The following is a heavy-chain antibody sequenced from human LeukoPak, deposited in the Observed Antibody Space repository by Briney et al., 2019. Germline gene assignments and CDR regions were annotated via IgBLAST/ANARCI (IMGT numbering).Heavy chain of an antibody. D-gene: IGHD3-10*01. CDR1: GFTLSSYW. CDR3: ARAIIMVRGVKNWFDP. V-gene: IGHV3-74*01. CDR2: IYSDGSST. J-gene: IGHJ5*02. Sequence: GGSLRPPLSAPGFTLSSYWMPWVRQAPGKGLVWVSRIYSDGSSTSYADSVKGRFTISRDNAKNTLYLQMNSLRAEDTAVYYCARAIIMVRGVKNWFDPWGQGTLVTVSS.